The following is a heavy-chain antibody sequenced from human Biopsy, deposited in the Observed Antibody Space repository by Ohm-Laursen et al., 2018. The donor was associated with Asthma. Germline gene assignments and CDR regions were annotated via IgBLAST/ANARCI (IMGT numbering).Heavy chain of an antibody. D-gene: IGHD2-21*01. CDR1: GFMFSDYV. V-gene: IGHV3-30-3*01. Sequence: SLRLSCTASGFMFSDYVFHWVRQAPGKGLEWVALVSSDGHNKYYEDSVKGRFTISRDNSRNTLYLQKNSLRADDTAVYYCARAGESDLVGGLDVWGQGTTVIVS. CDR3: ARAGESDLVGGLDV. CDR2: VSSDGHNK. J-gene: IGHJ6*02.